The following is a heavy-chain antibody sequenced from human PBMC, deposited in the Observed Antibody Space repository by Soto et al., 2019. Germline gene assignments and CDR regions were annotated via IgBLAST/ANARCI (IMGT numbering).Heavy chain of an antibody. CDR2: ISAYNGNT. D-gene: IGHD6-19*01. Sequence: QVQLVQSGAEVKKPGASVKVSCKASGYTFTSYGISWVRQAPGQGLEWMGWISAYNGNTNYAQKLQGRVNMTTDTPTGTAYMELRGLRSDDTAGYYCARDAIAVAGDYYYYGMDVWGQGTTVTVSS. J-gene: IGHJ6*02. V-gene: IGHV1-18*01. CDR1: GYTFTSYG. CDR3: ARDAIAVAGDYYYYGMDV.